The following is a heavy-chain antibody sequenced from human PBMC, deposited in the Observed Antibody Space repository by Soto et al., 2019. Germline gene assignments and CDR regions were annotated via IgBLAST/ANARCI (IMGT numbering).Heavy chain of an antibody. CDR1: CGSISTYY. J-gene: IGHJ4*02. Sequence: SETLSLTCTVSCGSISTYYWNWVRQPPGKGLEWIGCIDYSGSTKYNPSLKSRVFISVDMTKNQVSLELSSVTAVDTAVYYCAREGYYAPLDYWGQGALVTVSS. V-gene: IGHV4-59*01. D-gene: IGHD3-10*01. CDR3: AREGYYAPLDY. CDR2: IDYSGST.